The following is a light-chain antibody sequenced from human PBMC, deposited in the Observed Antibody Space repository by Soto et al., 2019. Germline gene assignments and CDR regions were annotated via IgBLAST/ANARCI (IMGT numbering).Light chain of an antibody. CDR3: SSYAGANRV. CDR2: EVT. CDR1: SSDVGANNY. V-gene: IGLV2-8*01. Sequence: QSVLTQPPSASGSAGQSVTISCTGASSDVGANNYVSWYQQHPGKAPKLMIYEVTKRPSGVPDRFSGSKSGNTASLTVSGLQAEDKADYYCSSYAGANRVFGTGTKVTVL. J-gene: IGLJ1*01.